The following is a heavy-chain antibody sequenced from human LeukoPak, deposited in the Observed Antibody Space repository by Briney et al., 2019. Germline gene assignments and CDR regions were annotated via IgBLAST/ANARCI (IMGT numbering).Heavy chain of an antibody. V-gene: IGHV1-46*01. CDR2: INPSGGGT. Sequence: ASVKVSCKESGYTFISYYMHWVRPAPGQGLEWMGIINPSGGGTSYAQKFQSSVSMTGDTSTSTVYMELSSLRSEDTAVYYCARDYLRGDSSGWYDYWGQGTLVTVSS. CDR3: ARDYLRGDSSGWYDY. D-gene: IGHD6-19*01. CDR1: GYTFISYY. J-gene: IGHJ4*02.